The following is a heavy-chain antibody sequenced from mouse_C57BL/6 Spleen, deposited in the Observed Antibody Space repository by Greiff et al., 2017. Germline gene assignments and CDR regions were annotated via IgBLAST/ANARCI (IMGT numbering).Heavy chain of an antibody. J-gene: IGHJ3*01. Sequence: VQLKQSGPELVKPGASVKIPCKASGYTFTDYNMDWVKQSHGKSLEWIGDINPNNGGTIYNQKFKGKVTLTVDKSSSTAYMELRSLTYEDTADYYCARWGDCNDGYAFAYWGQGTLVTVSA. V-gene: IGHV1-18*01. D-gene: IGHD2-3*01. CDR3: ARWGDCNDGYAFAY. CDR2: INPNNGGT. CDR1: GYTFTDYN.